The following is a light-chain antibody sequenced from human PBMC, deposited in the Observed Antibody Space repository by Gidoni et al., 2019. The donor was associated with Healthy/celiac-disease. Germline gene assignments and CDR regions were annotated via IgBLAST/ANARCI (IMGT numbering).Light chain of an antibody. J-gene: IGLJ1*01. V-gene: IGLV2-14*01. CDR3: SSYTSSSTLYV. CDR2: EGS. Sequence: QSALTQPASVSGSPGQSITISCTGTSSDVGGYNYVSWYQHNPGKAPKLMIYEGSNRPSGVPDRFSGSKSGNTASLTISGLQAEDEADYYCSSYTSSSTLYVFGTGTKVTVL. CDR1: SSDVGGYNY.